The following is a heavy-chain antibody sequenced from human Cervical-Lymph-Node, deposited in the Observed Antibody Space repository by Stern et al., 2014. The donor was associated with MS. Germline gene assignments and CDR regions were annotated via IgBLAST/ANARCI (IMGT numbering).Heavy chain of an antibody. V-gene: IGHV3-15*01. CDR2: IKTTSDGGTT. J-gene: IGHJ4*02. CDR3: PAVLS. CDR1: GFTFSGTW. Sequence: EMQLVESGGGLVKPGGSLRLSCAASGFTFSGTWMNWVRQAPGKGLEWVDRIKTTSDGGTTDYAAPVKGRFIIARDDSKNTLYLQMNSLKSEDTGIYYCPAVLSWGQGTLVTVSS.